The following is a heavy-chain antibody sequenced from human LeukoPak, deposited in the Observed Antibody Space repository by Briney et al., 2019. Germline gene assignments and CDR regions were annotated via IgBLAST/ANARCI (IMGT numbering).Heavy chain of an antibody. CDR2: INRSGST. J-gene: IGHJ4*02. D-gene: IGHD1-26*01. CDR3: ARGIVGPTYFDY. Sequence: PSETLSLTCGVYSGSFSGYFWSWIRQPPGKGREWIGEINRSGSTNYNPSLKSRVTISVDTSKNQFSLKLSSVTAADTAVYYCARGIVGPTYFDYWGQGTLVTVSS. CDR1: SGSFSGYF. V-gene: IGHV4-34*01.